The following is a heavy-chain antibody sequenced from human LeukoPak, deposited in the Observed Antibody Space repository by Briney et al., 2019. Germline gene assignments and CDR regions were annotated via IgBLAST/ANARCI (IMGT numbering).Heavy chain of an antibody. CDR1: GGSISSYS. CDR2: IYYSVST. CDR3: ARDDYGDYSFDY. D-gene: IGHD4-17*01. V-gene: IGHV4-59*01. J-gene: IGHJ4*02. Sequence: SETLSLTCTVSGGSISSYSWSWVRQPPGKGLEWIGYIYYSVSTNYNPSLKSRVTISVDTSKNQFPLKLSSVTAADTAVYYCARDDYGDYSFDYWGQGTLVTVSS.